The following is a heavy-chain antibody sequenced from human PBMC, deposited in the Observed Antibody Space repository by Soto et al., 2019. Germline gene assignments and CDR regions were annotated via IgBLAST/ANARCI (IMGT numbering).Heavy chain of an antibody. D-gene: IGHD4-17*01. J-gene: IGHJ4*02. CDR1: GFTFSSYA. CDR3: ARGVTVTHGGGDFFDY. CDR2: ISYDGSNK. Sequence: GGSLRLSCAASGFTFSSYAMHWVRQAPGKGLEWVAVISYDGSNKYYADSVKGRFTISRDNSKNTLYLQMNSLRAEDTAVYYCARGVTVTHGGGDFFDYWGQGTLVTVSS. V-gene: IGHV3-30-3*01.